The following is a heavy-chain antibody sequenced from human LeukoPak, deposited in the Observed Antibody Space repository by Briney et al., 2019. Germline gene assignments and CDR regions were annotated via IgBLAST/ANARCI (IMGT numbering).Heavy chain of an antibody. CDR1: GFSVSSNY. CDR2: IYSGGST. J-gene: IGHJ4*02. CDR3: ARPPRAATGAQAEY. Sequence: GGSLRLSCAASGFSVSSNYMSWVRQAPGKGLEWVSVIYSGGSTYYAESVKGRFTISRDNSKNTVYLEMNSLRVEDTAVYYCARPPRAATGAQAEYWGQGTLVTVSS. D-gene: IGHD2-8*02. V-gene: IGHV3-53*01.